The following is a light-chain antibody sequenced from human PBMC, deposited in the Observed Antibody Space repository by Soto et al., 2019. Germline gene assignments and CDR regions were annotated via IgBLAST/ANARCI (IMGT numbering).Light chain of an antibody. J-gene: IGKJ1*01. CDR1: QPISSW. Sequence: IQVTQSPSSVSASVGDRVTITCRASQPISSWLAWYQQKPGQPPNLLIYSASTLQSGVPSRFSGSGSGTEFTLTISGLQPGDSATYHCQQYNSYSPTFGQGTTVDI. CDR2: SAS. V-gene: IGKV1-5*01. CDR3: QQYNSYSPT.